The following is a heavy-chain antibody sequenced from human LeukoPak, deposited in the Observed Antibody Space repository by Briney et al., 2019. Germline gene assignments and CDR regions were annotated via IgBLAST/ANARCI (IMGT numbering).Heavy chain of an antibody. CDR1: GFTFSSYA. D-gene: IGHD2-15*01. J-gene: IGHJ4*02. Sequence: ETGGSLRLSCAASGFTFSSYAMSWVRQAPGKGLEWVGFIRNKAYGGTTEYAASVKGRFTISRDDSKSIAYLQMNSLKTEDTAFYYCARGWYRLHYWGQGTLVTVSS. CDR3: ARGWYRLHY. CDR2: IRNKAYGGTT. V-gene: IGHV3-49*04.